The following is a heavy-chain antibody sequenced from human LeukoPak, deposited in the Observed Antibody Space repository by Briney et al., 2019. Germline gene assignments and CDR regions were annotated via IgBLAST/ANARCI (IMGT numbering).Heavy chain of an antibody. V-gene: IGHV3-23*01. Sequence: GGSLRLSCAASGFTFSTFAMIWVRQPPGKGLEWVSSIFPSGGEIHYADSVRGRFTISRDNSKSTLSLQMNSLRAEDTAIYYCATYRQVLLPFESWGQGTLVTASS. D-gene: IGHD2-8*02. CDR3: ATYRQVLLPFES. J-gene: IGHJ4*02. CDR2: IFPSGGEI. CDR1: GFTFSTFA.